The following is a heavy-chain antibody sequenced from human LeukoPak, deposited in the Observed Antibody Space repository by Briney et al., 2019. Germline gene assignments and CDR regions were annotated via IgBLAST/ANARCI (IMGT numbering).Heavy chain of an antibody. CDR3: ARDPREYKEGYFDY. J-gene: IGHJ4*02. V-gene: IGHV3-30-3*01. Sequence: GRSLRLSCAGSGFIFSSYAMHWVRQAPGKGLEWVAVISYDGSNKYYADSAKGRFTISRDNSKNTLYLQMNSLRAEDTAVYYCARDPREYKEGYFDYWGQGTLVTVSS. CDR2: ISYDGSNK. D-gene: IGHD2/OR15-2a*01. CDR1: GFIFSSYA.